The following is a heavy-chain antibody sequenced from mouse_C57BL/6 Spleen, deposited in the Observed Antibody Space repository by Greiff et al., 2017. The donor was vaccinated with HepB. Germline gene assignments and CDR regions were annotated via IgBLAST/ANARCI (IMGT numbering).Heavy chain of an antibody. Sequence: VQLQQSGPELVKPGASVKISCKASGYTFTDYYMNWVKQSHGKSLEWIGDINPNNGGTSYNQKFKGKATLTVDKSSSTAYMELRRLTSEDSAVYYCARRAIDYYGSSYWYFDVWGTGTTVTVSS. D-gene: IGHD1-1*01. CDR2: INPNNGGT. V-gene: IGHV1-26*01. J-gene: IGHJ1*03. CDR1: GYTFTDYY. CDR3: ARRAIDYYGSSYWYFDV.